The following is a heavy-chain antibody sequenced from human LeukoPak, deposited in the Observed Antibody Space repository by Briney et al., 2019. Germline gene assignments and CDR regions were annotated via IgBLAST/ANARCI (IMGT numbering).Heavy chain of an antibody. CDR2: INPNSGGT. CDR3: ARDGVYGDYLGY. D-gene: IGHD4-17*01. Sequence: ASVKVSCKASGYTFTGYYMHWVRQAPGQGLEWMGWINPNSGGTNYAQKFQGRVTMTRDTSTSTVYMELSSLRSEDTAVYYCARDGVYGDYLGYWGQGTLVTVSS. V-gene: IGHV1-2*02. J-gene: IGHJ4*02. CDR1: GYTFTGYY.